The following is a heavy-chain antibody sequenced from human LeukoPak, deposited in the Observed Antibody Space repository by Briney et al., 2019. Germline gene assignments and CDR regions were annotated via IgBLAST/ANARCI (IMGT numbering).Heavy chain of an antibody. D-gene: IGHD3-10*01. Sequence: SETLSLTCDVYGGSFSGFYWNWIRQPPGKGLEWIGEIDHSGSTNYNPSLKSRVTISVDRANNQFSLKLSSVTAADTAVYYCARVFASGSGTNFEFDPWGQGTLVTVSS. V-gene: IGHV4-34*01. CDR1: GGSFSGFY. CDR3: ARVFASGSGTNFEFDP. CDR2: IDHSGST. J-gene: IGHJ5*02.